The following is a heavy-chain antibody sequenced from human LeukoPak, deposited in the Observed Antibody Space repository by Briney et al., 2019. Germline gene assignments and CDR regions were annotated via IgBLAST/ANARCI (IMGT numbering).Heavy chain of an antibody. CDR1: GYTFTGYY. Sequence: ASVKVSCKVSGYTFTGYYLHWVRQAPGQGLEWMGWINAGNGNTKYSQKFQGRVTITRDTSASTAYMELSSLRSEDTAVYYCARGVGATVDYWGQGTLVTVSS. V-gene: IGHV1-3*01. J-gene: IGHJ4*02. CDR3: ARGVGATVDY. D-gene: IGHD1-26*01. CDR2: INAGNGNT.